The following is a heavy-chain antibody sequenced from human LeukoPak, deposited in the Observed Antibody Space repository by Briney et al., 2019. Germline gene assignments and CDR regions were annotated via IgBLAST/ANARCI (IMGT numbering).Heavy chain of an antibody. Sequence: GSMRLSCAASGFIFTDYWMHWVRQGPGKELVWVARIRGDGRATTYADSVKGRFTISRDNAKNSLYLQMNSLRAEDTAVYYCARDSPYYYDSSGLTEIIWGQGTLVTVSS. CDR1: GFIFTDYW. V-gene: IGHV3-74*03. D-gene: IGHD3-22*01. J-gene: IGHJ4*02. CDR3: ARDSPYYYDSSGLTEII. CDR2: IRGDGRAT.